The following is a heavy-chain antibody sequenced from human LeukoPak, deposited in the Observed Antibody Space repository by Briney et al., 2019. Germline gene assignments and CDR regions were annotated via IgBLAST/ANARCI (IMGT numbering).Heavy chain of an antibody. V-gene: IGHV4-59*01. CDR2: IYYSVIT. CDR1: GGSISSYY. D-gene: IGHD6-6*01. J-gene: IGHJ4*02. CDR3: ALAARRSASFDY. Sequence: SETLSLTCTLSGGSISSYYWSCIPQPPRKGLEWSGYIYYSVITNYNPSPKSRVTLSVDTSTKQFSLKLNSLTPADTAVYYCALAARRSASFDYWGQGTLVTVSS.